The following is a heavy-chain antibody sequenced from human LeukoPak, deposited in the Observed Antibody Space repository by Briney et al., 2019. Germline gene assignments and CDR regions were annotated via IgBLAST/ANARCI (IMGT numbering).Heavy chain of an antibody. D-gene: IGHD5-18*01. Sequence: ASVKGSCKASGYTFTGYYMHWVRQAPGQGLEWMGWINPNSGGTNYAQKFQGRVTMTRDTSISTAYMELSRLRSDGTAVYYCAAHTAMAAYWGQGTLVTVSS. CDR3: AAHTAMAAY. J-gene: IGHJ4*02. V-gene: IGHV1-2*02. CDR2: INPNSGGT. CDR1: GYTFTGYY.